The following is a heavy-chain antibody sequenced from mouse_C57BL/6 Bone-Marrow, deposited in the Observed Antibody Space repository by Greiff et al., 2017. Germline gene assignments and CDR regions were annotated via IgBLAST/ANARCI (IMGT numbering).Heavy chain of an antibody. CDR2: IHPNSGST. V-gene: IGHV1-64*01. CDR3: ASWLPYYDAMDY. J-gene: IGHJ4*01. Sequence: VQLQQPGAELVKPGASVKLSCKASGYTFTSYWMHWVKQRPGQGLEWIGMIHPNSGSTNYNEKFTSKATLTVYKSSSLAYIQLSRLTSEASAVSSCASWLPYYDAMDYWGQGTSVTVSS. D-gene: IGHD2-2*01. CDR1: GYTFTSYW.